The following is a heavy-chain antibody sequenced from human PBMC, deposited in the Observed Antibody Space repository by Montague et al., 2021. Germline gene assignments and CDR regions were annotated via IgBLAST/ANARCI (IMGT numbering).Heavy chain of an antibody. D-gene: IGHD2-15*01. V-gene: IGHV4-39*01. J-gene: IGHJ5*02. CDR1: GGSTSSTSYY. CDR3: ARSLYCKGGSCYSGFDP. CDR2: IYYNGST. Sequence: ETLSLTCTVSGGSTSSTSYYWGWIRQPPGKELEFIGVIYYNGSTYHNPSLKSRVTVSIDTSKNQFSLKLISVTAADTAVYFCARSLYCKGGSCYSGFDPWGKGTLVTVSS.